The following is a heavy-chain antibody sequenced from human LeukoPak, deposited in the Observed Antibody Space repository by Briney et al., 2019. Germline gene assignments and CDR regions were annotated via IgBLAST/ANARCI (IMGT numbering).Heavy chain of an antibody. CDR3: ARTSHYVDIAATIPYGIYYFDY. D-gene: IGHD5-12*01. Sequence: ASVKVSCKASGYTFTGYYMHWVRQAPGQGLEWMGWINPNSGGTNYAQKFQGRVTMTRDTSISTAYMELRSLRSDDTAVYYCARTSHYVDIAATIPYGIYYFDYWGQGILVTVSS. V-gene: IGHV1-2*02. CDR2: INPNSGGT. J-gene: IGHJ4*02. CDR1: GYTFTGYY.